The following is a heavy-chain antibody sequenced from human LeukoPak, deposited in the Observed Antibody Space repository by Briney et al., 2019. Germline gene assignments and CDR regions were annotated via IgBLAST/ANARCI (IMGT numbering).Heavy chain of an antibody. CDR2: ISGDAGST. D-gene: IGHD2-2*03. J-gene: IGHJ3*01. CDR1: GLNFDDYA. CDR3: AKVIGYCSSTSCSLFDDAFDV. V-gene: IGHV3-43*02. Sequence: PGGSLRLSCAASGLNFDDYAMHWVRQAPGKGLEWVSLISGDAGSTYYADSVRGRFSISRDNSKNSLFLQMNSLRTEDTAFYFCAKVIGYCSSTSCSLFDDAFDVWGQGTMVTVSS.